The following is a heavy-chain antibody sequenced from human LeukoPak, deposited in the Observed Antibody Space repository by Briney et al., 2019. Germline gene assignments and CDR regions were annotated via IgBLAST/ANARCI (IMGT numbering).Heavy chain of an antibody. CDR1: GYSFTSYW. CDR3: ARHVIPYSSGWYNGFDY. Sequence: GESLKISCKGSGYSFTSYWIGWVRQMPGKGLEWMGIIYPGDSDTRYSPSFQGQVTISADKSISTAYLQWSSLKASDTAMYYCARHVIPYSSGWYNGFDYWGQGTLVTVSS. CDR2: IYPGDSDT. J-gene: IGHJ4*02. D-gene: IGHD6-19*01. V-gene: IGHV5-51*01.